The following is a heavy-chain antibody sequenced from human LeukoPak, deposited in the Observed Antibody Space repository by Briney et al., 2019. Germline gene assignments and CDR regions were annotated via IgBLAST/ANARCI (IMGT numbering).Heavy chain of an antibody. CDR2: IYSGGST. J-gene: IGHJ6*03. CDR1: GFTVSSNY. Sequence: GGSLRLSCAASGFTVSSNYMSWVRQAPGKGLEWVSVIYSGGSTYYADSVKGRFTISRDNSKNTLYLQMNSLRAEDTAVYYCARLSYYYYYMDVWGKGTTDTVSS. CDR3: ARLSYYYYYMDV. V-gene: IGHV3-53*01.